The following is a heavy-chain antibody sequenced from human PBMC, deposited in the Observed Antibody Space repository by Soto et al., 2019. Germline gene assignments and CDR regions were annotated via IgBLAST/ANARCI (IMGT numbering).Heavy chain of an antibody. CDR2: MNPNSGNT. V-gene: IGHV1-8*01. Sequence: ASVKVSCKASGYTFTSYDINWVRQATGQGLEWMGWMNPNSGNTGYAQKFQGRVTMTRNTSISTAYMELSSLRSEDTAVYYCARAVAGSFSVYFQHWGQGTLVTVSS. CDR3: ARAVAGSFSVYFQH. D-gene: IGHD6-19*01. J-gene: IGHJ1*01. CDR1: GYTFTSYD.